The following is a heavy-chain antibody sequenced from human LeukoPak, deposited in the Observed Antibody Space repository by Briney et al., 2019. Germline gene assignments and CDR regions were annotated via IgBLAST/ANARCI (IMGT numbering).Heavy chain of an antibody. J-gene: IGHJ4*02. CDR3: ARVYDINLHYFDY. Sequence: SETLSLTCTVSGGSISSGAYYWGWIRQHPGKGLEWIGYIYYSGNTYYNPSLKSRVTISVDTSQNQFSLKVNSMTAADTAVYYCARVYDINLHYFDYWGQGTLVTVSS. CDR1: GGSISSGAYY. D-gene: IGHD3-9*01. CDR2: IYYSGNT. V-gene: IGHV4-31*03.